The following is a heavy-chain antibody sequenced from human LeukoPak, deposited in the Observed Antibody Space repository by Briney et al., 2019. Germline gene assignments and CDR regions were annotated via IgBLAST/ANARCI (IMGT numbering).Heavy chain of an antibody. V-gene: IGHV4-34*01. Sequence: SETLSLTCAVYGGSFSGYYWSWIRQPPGKGLEWIGEINHSGSTNYNPSLKSRVTISRDTSKNQFSLKLSSVTAADTAVYYCARGLYSIVDYWGQGTLVTVSS. CDR3: ARGLYSIVDY. CDR2: INHSGST. D-gene: IGHD2-8*01. CDR1: GGSFSGYY. J-gene: IGHJ4*02.